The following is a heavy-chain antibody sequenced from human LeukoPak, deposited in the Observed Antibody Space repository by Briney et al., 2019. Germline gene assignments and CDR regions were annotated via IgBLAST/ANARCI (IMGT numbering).Heavy chain of an antibody. D-gene: IGHD6-13*01. V-gene: IGHV3-66*01. Sequence: GGSLRLSCADSGFTVSGDNMSWVRQSQAKGLEWVATFHSGGDTYYADSVKGRFTISRDDSKNMVYLQLNNLRVEDTALYYCASFTSSWHPWGQGTPVTVFS. CDR2: FHSGGDT. J-gene: IGHJ1*01. CDR3: ASFTSSWHP. CDR1: GFTVSGDN.